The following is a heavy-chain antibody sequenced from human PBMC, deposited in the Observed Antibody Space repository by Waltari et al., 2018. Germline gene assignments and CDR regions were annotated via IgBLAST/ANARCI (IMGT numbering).Heavy chain of an antibody. CDR2: VLRNGRS. D-gene: IGHD1-1*01. J-gene: IGHJ4*02. CDR3: ARDRGTGLYLDS. CDR1: C. V-gene: IGHV4-4*02. Sequence: CWSCVRQSRDKGLEWIGQVLRNGRSNYNPSLEGRVIISLDTSNNRFSLELTSATAVDTAVYYCARDRGTGLYLDSWGPGTLVTVS.